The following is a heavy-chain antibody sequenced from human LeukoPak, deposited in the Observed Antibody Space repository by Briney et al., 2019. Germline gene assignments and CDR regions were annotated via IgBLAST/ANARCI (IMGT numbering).Heavy chain of an antibody. Sequence: TSGTLSLTCAVSGGSISSSNWWSWVRQPPGKGLEWIGEIYHSGSTYYNPSLKSRVTISVDTSKNQFSLKLSSVTAADTAVYYCARPRYYYDSTNDAFDIWGQGTMVTVSS. D-gene: IGHD3-22*01. V-gene: IGHV4-4*02. CDR1: GGSISSSNW. CDR2: IYHSGST. CDR3: ARPRYYYDSTNDAFDI. J-gene: IGHJ3*02.